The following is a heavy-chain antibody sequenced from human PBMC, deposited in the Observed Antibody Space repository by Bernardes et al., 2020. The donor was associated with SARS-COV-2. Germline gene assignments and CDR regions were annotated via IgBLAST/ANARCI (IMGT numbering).Heavy chain of an antibody. CDR1: GGSFSGYY. Sequence: SETLSLTCAVYGGSFSGYYWSWIRQPPGKGLEWIGEINHSGSTNYNPSLKSRVTISVDTSKNQFSLKLSSVTAADTAVYYCARGFSHYYGSGSYYTSYYYYYYMDVWGKGTTVTVSS. D-gene: IGHD3-10*01. CDR2: INHSGST. V-gene: IGHV4-34*01. J-gene: IGHJ6*03. CDR3: ARGFSHYYGSGSYYTSYYYYYYMDV.